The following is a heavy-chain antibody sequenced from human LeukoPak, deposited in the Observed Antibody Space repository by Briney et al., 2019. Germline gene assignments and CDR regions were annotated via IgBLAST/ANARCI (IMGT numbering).Heavy chain of an antibody. Sequence: GGSLRLSCAASGFTFSSSAMHWVRQAPAKGLDWVAVISYEGSKRYYADSVRGRFTISRDNSKKMLYLQMNSLRADDTAVYYCARADVRDYGLIDYWGQGTLVTVSS. V-gene: IGHV3-30*04. CDR2: ISYEGSKR. J-gene: IGHJ4*02. CDR3: ARADVRDYGLIDY. CDR1: GFTFSSSA. D-gene: IGHD4-17*01.